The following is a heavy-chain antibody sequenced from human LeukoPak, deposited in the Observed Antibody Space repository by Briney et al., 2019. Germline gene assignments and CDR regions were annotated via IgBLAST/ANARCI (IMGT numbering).Heavy chain of an antibody. D-gene: IGHD3-22*01. J-gene: IGHJ4*02. CDR2: MNPNSGKT. V-gene: IGHV1-8*01. CDR1: GYTFTSYD. CDR3: ARGSDYYDSSGSDY. Sequence: ASVKVSCKASGYTFTSYDIHWVRQDPGRGLDYLGWMNPNSGKTGYTQKFQGRLSMTRDTSISTAYLELNSLTSEDTAVYYCARGSDYYDSSGSDYWGQGTLVTVSS.